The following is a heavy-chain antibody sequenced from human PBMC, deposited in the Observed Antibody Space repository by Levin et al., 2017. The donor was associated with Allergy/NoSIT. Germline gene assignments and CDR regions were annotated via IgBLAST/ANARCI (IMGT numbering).Heavy chain of an antibody. CDR2: IYYSGST. CDR1: GGSISSSSYY. V-gene: IGHV4-39*01. D-gene: IGHD5-12*01. Sequence: NASETLSLTCTVSGGSISSSSYYWGWIRQPPGKGLEWIGSIYYSGSTYYNPSLKSRVTISVDTSKNQFSLKLSSVTAADTAVYYCARQLWGGYVIWYFDLWGRGTLVTVSS. J-gene: IGHJ2*01. CDR3: ARQLWGGYVIWYFDL.